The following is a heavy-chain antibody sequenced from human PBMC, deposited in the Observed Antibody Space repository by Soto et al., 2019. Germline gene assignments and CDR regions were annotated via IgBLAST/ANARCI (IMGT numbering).Heavy chain of an antibody. CDR2: INPKSGGT. CDR1: GYSFTDYH. J-gene: IGHJ6*02. D-gene: IGHD2-8*01. V-gene: IGHV1-2*04. CDR3: ARGDSTDCSNGVCSFFYNHDMDV. Sequence: ASVKVSCKASGYSFTDYHIHWVRQAPGQGLEWLGRINPKSGGTSTAQKFQGWVTMTTDTSISTASMELTRLTSDDTAIYYCARGDSTDCSNGVCSFFYNHDMDVWGQGTKVTVSS.